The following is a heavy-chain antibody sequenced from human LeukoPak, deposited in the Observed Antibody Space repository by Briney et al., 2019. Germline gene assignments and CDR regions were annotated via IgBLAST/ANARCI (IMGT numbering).Heavy chain of an antibody. Sequence: PGGSLRLSCAASGFTFSSYSMNWVRQAPGKGLEWVSYISSSSSTIYYADSVKGRFTISRDNAKNSLYLQMNSLRAEDTAVYYCAPTGYSGYDWYWGQGTLVTVSS. V-gene: IGHV3-48*04. CDR2: ISSSSSTI. D-gene: IGHD5-12*01. CDR3: APTGYSGYDWY. CDR1: GFTFSSYS. J-gene: IGHJ4*02.